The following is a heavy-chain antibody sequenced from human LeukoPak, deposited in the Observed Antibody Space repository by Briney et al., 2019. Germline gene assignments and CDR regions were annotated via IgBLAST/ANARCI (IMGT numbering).Heavy chain of an antibody. D-gene: IGHD3/OR15-3a*01. J-gene: IGHJ4*02. CDR2: IYYSGNT. CDR3: ARQTGSGLFILP. V-gene: IGHV4-39*01. CDR1: GASISGSGYY. Sequence: NPSETLSLTCTVSGASISGSGYYWGWIRQPPGKGLEWIGSIYYSGNTYYNASLKSQVSISIDTSKNQFPLRLTSVTAADTAVYYCARQTGSGLFILPGGQGTLVTVSS.